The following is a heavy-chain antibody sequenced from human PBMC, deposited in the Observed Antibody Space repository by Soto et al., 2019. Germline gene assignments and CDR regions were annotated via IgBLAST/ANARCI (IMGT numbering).Heavy chain of an antibody. Sequence: QVQLQESGPGRVKPSQTLSLTCTVSGGSISSGGYYWTWIRQHPGKGLEWIGYIYYSGSTYYNPSPKSRDTISVHTSETQFPLKLSSVTAADTAVYYCARSVCPWGQGTLVTVSS. V-gene: IGHV4-31*03. CDR3: ARSVCP. J-gene: IGHJ5*02. CDR2: IYYSGST. CDR1: GGSISSGGYY.